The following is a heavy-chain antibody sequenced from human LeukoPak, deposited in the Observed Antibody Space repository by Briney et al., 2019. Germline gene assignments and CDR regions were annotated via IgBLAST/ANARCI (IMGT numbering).Heavy chain of an antibody. CDR3: ARRAGAYSHPYDY. CDR1: GFTFSNYW. V-gene: IGHV3-74*01. D-gene: IGHD4/OR15-4a*01. J-gene: IGHJ4*02. Sequence: PGGSLRLSRAASGFTFSNYWMHWVRQAPGKGLVWVSRINSDGSSATYADSVKGRFTISRDNSKNTLYLQMNSLRAEDTAVYYCARRAGAYSHPYDYWGQGTLVTISS. CDR2: INSDGSSA.